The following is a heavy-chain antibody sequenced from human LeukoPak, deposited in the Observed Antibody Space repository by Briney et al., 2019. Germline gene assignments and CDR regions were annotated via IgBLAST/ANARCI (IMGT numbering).Heavy chain of an antibody. V-gene: IGHV1-18*01. CDR1: GYTFTSYV. J-gene: IGHJ4*02. Sequence: ASVKVSCKASGYTFTSYVISWVRQAPGQGLEWMGWISAYSGNRNYAQKLQGRVTMTTDTSTSTAYMELRSLRSDDTAVYYCARVEAYCTRTSCHDYWGQGTLVTVSS. CDR2: ISAYSGNR. D-gene: IGHD2-2*01. CDR3: ARVEAYCTRTSCHDY.